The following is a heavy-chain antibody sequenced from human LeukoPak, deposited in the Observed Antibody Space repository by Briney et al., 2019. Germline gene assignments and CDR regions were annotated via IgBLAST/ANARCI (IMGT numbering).Heavy chain of an antibody. Sequence: PSETLSLTCAVSGGSISSSNWWSWVRQPPGKGLEWIGEIYHSGSTNYNPSLKSRVTISVDTSKNQFSLKLSSVTAADTAIYYCARGVKGYFDWLLSYYFDYWGQGTLVTVSS. CDR1: GGSISSSNW. CDR3: ARGVKGYFDWLLSYYFDY. D-gene: IGHD3-9*01. V-gene: IGHV4-4*02. CDR2: IYHSGST. J-gene: IGHJ4*02.